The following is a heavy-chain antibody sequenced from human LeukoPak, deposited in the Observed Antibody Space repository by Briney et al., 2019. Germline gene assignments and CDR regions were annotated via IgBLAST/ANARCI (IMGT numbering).Heavy chain of an antibody. CDR3: ARDPVGAIGYGMDV. Sequence: GGSLRLSCAASGFTVSSNYMSWVRQAPGKGLEWVSVIYSGGSTYYADSVKGRFAISRDNSKNTLYLQMNSLRAEYTALYYCARDPVGAIGYGMDVWGQGTTVTVSS. V-gene: IGHV3-66*01. J-gene: IGHJ6*02. CDR1: GFTVSSNY. D-gene: IGHD1-26*01. CDR2: IYSGGST.